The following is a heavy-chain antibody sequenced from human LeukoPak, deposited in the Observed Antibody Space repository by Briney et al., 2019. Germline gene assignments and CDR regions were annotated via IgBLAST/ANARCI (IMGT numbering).Heavy chain of an antibody. J-gene: IGHJ6*02. V-gene: IGHV3-23*01. D-gene: IGHD1-26*01. CDR2: ISGSGRST. Sequence: GGSLRLSCAASGFTFSSYAMSWVRQAPGEGLEWVSTISGSGRSTYYADSVKGRFTISRDNSKNTLYLQMNSLRAEDTAMYYCAKYLVWSGGGYGLDVWGQGTTVTVSS. CDR3: AKYLVWSGGGYGLDV. CDR1: GFTFSSYA.